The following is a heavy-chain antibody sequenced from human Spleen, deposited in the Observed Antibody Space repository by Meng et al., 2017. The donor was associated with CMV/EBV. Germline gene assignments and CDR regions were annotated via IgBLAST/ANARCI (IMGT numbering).Heavy chain of an antibody. D-gene: IGHD2-15*01. CDR3: ARGRIYWFDP. Sequence: CTVSGDSVSSGSYFWSWIRQPPGEGLEWIGYFAYSGSTSYNPSLKSRVTILLDTSKNQFSLKMTSVTAADSAVYYCARGRIYWFDPWGQGTLVTVSS. V-gene: IGHV4-61*01. CDR2: FAYSGST. CDR1: GDSVSSGSYF. J-gene: IGHJ5*02.